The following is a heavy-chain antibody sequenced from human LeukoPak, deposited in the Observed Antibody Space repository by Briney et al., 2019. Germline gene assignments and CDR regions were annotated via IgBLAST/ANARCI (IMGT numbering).Heavy chain of an antibody. Sequence: GGSLRLSCAASGFTFSSYAMHWVRQAPGKGLEGVAVISYDGSNKYYADSVKGRFTISRDNSKNTLYLQMNSLRAEDTTVYYCARDDFTQAGFDYWGQGTLVTVSS. J-gene: IGHJ4*02. D-gene: IGHD3/OR15-3a*01. CDR3: ARDDFTQAGFDY. CDR2: ISYDGSNK. V-gene: IGHV3-30-3*01. CDR1: GFTFSSYA.